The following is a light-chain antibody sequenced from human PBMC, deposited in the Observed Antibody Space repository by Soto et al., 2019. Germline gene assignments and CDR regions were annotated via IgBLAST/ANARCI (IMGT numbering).Light chain of an antibody. J-gene: IGLJ2*01. V-gene: IGLV4-69*01. CDR3: QTWGTGILV. CDR1: SRHSTYA. Sequence: QLVLTQSPSASASLGASVKLTCTLSSRHSTYAIAWQQHQPEKGPRFLMNLNSDGGHSKGDGIPDRFSGSSSGAERYLTISSLQSEDEADYYCQTWGTGILVFGGGTKVTVL. CDR2: LNSDGGH.